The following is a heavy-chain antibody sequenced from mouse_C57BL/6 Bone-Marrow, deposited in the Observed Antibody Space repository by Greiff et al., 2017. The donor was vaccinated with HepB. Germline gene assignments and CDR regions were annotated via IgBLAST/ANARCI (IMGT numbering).Heavy chain of an antibody. CDR3: AREGVTTSFDY. V-gene: IGHV1-64*01. D-gene: IGHD2-1*01. CDR2: IHPNSGST. CDR1: GYTFTSYW. Sequence: QVQLQQSGAELVKPGASVKLSCKASGYTFTSYWMHWVKQRPGQGLEWIGMIHPNSGSTNYNEKFKSKATLTVDKSSSTAYMQLSSLTSEDSAVYYGAREGVTTSFDYWGQVTTLTVSS. J-gene: IGHJ2*01.